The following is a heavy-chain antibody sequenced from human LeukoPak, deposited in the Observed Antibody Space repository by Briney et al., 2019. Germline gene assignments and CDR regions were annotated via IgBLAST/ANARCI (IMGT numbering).Heavy chain of an antibody. CDR3: ARGRGDY. CDR1: GFTFDDYA. V-gene: IGHV3-9*01. CDR2: ISWNGGSI. Sequence: GGSLRLSCAASGFTFDDYAMHWVRQAPGKGLEWVSGISWNGGSIGYADSVKGRFTISRDNAKNSLYLQMNSLRAEDTALYHCARGRGDYWGQGTLVTVSS. D-gene: IGHD3-10*01. J-gene: IGHJ4*02.